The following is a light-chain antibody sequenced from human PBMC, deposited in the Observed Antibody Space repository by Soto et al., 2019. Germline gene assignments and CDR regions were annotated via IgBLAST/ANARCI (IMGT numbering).Light chain of an antibody. CDR2: AAT. Sequence: DIQMTQSPSSLPASVGDRVTITCRASQSITNYLSWYQQRPGKAPKLLIHAATNLQSGVPSRFSGSGSETDFSLTISSLQPEDFAVYYCQQYKNWPLTFGGGTKVDIK. CDR3: QQYKNWPLT. V-gene: IGKV1-39*01. CDR1: QSITNY. J-gene: IGKJ4*01.